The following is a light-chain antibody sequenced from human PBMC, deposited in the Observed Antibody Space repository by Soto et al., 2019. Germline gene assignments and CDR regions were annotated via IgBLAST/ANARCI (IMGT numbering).Light chain of an antibody. CDR1: QGISNF. CDR2: AAS. J-gene: IGKJ4*01. V-gene: IGKV1-27*01. Sequence: DIQMTQSPSSLSASVGDRVTITCRASQGISNFLAWYQHKPGKVPKLLIYAASTLQSGVPSRFSGSGSGTDFTLTSSSLQPEDVAVYYCQQYNSAPSLTFGGGTKVEIK. CDR3: QQYNSAPSLT.